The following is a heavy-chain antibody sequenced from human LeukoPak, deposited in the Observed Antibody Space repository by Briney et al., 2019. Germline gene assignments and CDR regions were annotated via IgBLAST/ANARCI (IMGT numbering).Heavy chain of an antibody. CDR3: ATSRYCSNGVCPFDY. V-gene: IGHV1-8*02. D-gene: IGHD2-8*01. CDR2: TSPNTGYI. Sequence: GASVKVSCKASGYTFTGYYMHWVRQAAGQGLEWMGWTSPNTGYIYYARKFQGRMTMATNTATRTVYMELSSLRSEDTAVYYCATSRYCSNGVCPFDYWGQGTLVTVSS. CDR1: GYTFTGYY. J-gene: IGHJ4*02.